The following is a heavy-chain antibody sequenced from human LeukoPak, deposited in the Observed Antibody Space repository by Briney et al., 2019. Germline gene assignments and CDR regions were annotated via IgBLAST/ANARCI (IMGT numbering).Heavy chain of an antibody. J-gene: IGHJ4*02. CDR2: INPSGGST. CDR1: GYTFTSYY. CDR3: AKGDYYDSSGYTFDY. V-gene: IGHV1-46*01. Sequence: ASVKVSCKASGYTFTSYYMHWVRQAPGQGLEWMGIINPSGGSTSYAQKFQGRVTMTRDTSISTAYMELSRLRSDDTAVYYCAKGDYYDSSGYTFDYWGQGTLVTVSS. D-gene: IGHD3-22*01.